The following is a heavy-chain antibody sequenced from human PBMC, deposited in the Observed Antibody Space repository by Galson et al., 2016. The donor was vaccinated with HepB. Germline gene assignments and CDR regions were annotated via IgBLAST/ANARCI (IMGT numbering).Heavy chain of an antibody. CDR2: SGSTTSII. D-gene: IGHD6-13*01. CDR1: GFNFSSYG. Sequence: SLRLSCAASGFNFSSYGMNWVRQAPGKGLEWVSHSGSTTSIIYYADSVKGRFTISRDNAKNSLYLQMNSLRDEDTAAYYCARGGEVAAAGPRWFDPWGQGTLVIVSS. CDR3: ARGGEVAAAGPRWFDP. J-gene: IGHJ5*02. V-gene: IGHV3-48*02.